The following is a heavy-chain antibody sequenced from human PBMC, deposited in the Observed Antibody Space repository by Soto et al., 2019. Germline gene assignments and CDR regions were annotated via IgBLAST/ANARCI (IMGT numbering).Heavy chain of an antibody. Sequence: QLQLQESGPGLVKPSETLSITCTVSVGSLTSNAYYWGWIRQPPGQGPEWLGYIYYSGSASYNPCLQSRVTMYVDTSKNQFSLKLSSVTAADTAVYYCARRPKRVSYSWCFDYWGQGTLVTVSS. CDR1: VGSLTSNAYY. CDR2: IYYSGSA. J-gene: IGHJ4*02. D-gene: IGHD1-26*01. CDR3: ARRPKRVSYSWCFDY. V-gene: IGHV4-39*01.